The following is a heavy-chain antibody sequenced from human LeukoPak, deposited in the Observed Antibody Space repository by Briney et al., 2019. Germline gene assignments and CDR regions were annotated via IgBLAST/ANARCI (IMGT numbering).Heavy chain of an antibody. D-gene: IGHD2-8*01. J-gene: IGHJ6*03. V-gene: IGHV3-30*18. CDR2: ISYDGSNQ. CDR1: GFTFSSYG. CDR3: ANGYCTNGVCYPYYYYYMDV. Sequence: GRSLRLSCAASGFTFSSYGMHWVRQAPGKGLEWVAVISYDGSNQYYADSVKGRFTISRDNSKNTLYLQMNSLRAEDTAVYYCANGYCTNGVCYPYYYYYMDVWGKGTTVTVSS.